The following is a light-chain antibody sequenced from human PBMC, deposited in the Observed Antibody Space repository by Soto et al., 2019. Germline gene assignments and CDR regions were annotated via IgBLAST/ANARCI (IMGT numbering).Light chain of an antibody. V-gene: IGKV3-20*01. Sequence: DIVLTQSSGTLSLSPGERATLSCRASQSVSSSYLAWYQQKPGQAPRLLIYGASSRATGIPDRFSGSGSGTDFTLTISRLEPEDFAVYYCQQYGSSPLTFGQGTRLEI. J-gene: IGKJ5*01. CDR2: GAS. CDR1: QSVSSSY. CDR3: QQYGSSPLT.